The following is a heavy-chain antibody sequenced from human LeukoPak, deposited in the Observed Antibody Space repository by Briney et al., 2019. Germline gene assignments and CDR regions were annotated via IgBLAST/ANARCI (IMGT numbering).Heavy chain of an antibody. V-gene: IGHV5-51*01. CDR3: ARIAVAGTAFFDY. J-gene: IGHJ4*02. CDR1: GYSFTSYW. D-gene: IGHD6-19*01. Sequence: PGESLKISCKGSGYSFTSYWIGWVRQMPGKGLEWMGIIYPGDSDTRYSPSFQGQVTISADKSISTAYMELSRLRSDDTAVYYCARIAVAGTAFFDYWGQGTLVTASS. CDR2: IYPGDSDT.